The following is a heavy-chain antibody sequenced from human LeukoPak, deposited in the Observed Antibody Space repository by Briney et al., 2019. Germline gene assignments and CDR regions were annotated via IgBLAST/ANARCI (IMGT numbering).Heavy chain of an antibody. CDR2: IKQDGSEK. D-gene: IGHD5-12*01. Sequence: PGGSLRLSCAASGFTFSSYWMSWVRQAPGKGLEWVANIKQDGSEKYYVDSVKGRFTISRDNAKNSLWLQMNSLRAEDTAVYYCAREIGTASGYDFFDAFDIWGQGTMVTVSS. CDR3: AREIGTASGYDFFDAFDI. V-gene: IGHV3-7*01. J-gene: IGHJ3*02. CDR1: GFTFSSYW.